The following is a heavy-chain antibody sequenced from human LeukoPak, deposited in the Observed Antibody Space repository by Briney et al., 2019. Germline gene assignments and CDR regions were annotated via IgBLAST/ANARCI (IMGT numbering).Heavy chain of an antibody. CDR1: GYSFTSYW. Sequence: GESLKISCKGSGYSFTSYWIGWVRQMPGKGLEYTGIIYPGDSDTRYSPSFQGQVTISAGKSISTAYLQWSSLKASDTAMYYCASPVGGSYMSLDYWGQGTLVTVSS. D-gene: IGHD1-26*01. CDR3: ASPVGGSYMSLDY. V-gene: IGHV5-51*01. CDR2: IYPGDSDT. J-gene: IGHJ4*02.